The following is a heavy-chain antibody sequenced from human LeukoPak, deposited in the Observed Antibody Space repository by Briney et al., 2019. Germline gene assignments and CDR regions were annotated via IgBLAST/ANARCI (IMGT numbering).Heavy chain of an antibody. CDR2: IRFNGTGE. D-gene: IGHD3-3*01. Sequence: GGSLRLSCTASGFSFTTYGMHWVRQAPGKGLEWVAFIRFNGTGEHYADSVRGRFTISRDNSKNTAYLQMNSLRTEDTAIYYCARDPHLFGVIIGDGFDVWGQGTMVTVFS. V-gene: IGHV3-30*02. CDR3: ARDPHLFGVIIGDGFDV. J-gene: IGHJ3*01. CDR1: GFSFTTYG.